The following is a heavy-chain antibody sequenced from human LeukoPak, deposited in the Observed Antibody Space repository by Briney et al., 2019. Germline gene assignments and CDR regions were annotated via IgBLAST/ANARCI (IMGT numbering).Heavy chain of an antibody. D-gene: IGHD1-26*01. Sequence: GSLRLSCAASGFTFSSYSMNWVRQPPGKGLEWIGSIYYSGSTYYNPSLKSRVTISVDTSKNQFSLKLSSVTAADTAVYYCAGDGSASAPTREY. CDR1: GFTFSSYS. V-gene: IGHV4-39*07. CDR2: IYYSGST. J-gene: IGHJ1*01. CDR3: AGDGSASAPTREY.